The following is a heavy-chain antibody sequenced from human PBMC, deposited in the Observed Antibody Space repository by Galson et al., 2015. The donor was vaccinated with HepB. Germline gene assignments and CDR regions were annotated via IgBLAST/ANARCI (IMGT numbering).Heavy chain of an antibody. D-gene: IGHD5-12*01. J-gene: IGHJ4*02. CDR1: GFSLSTSG. CDR2: IKQDGSEK. Sequence: LTLTCTFSGFSLSTSGTCVSWVRQAPGKGLEWVANIKQDGSEKYYVDSVKGRFTISRDNAKNSLYLQMNSLRAEDTAVYYCAREWPDYIFDYWGQGTLVTVSS. CDR3: AREWPDYIFDY. V-gene: IGHV3-7*01.